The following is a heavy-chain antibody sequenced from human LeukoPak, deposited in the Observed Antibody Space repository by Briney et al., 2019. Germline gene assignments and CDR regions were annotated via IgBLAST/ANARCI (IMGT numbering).Heavy chain of an antibody. CDR3: AKCITPMKWNDWGDAFDF. CDR1: GFTFSSYG. V-gene: IGHV3-9*01. Sequence: GGSLTLSCAVSGFTFSSYGIEWGRHGPGKGMEWVCSVSRNGCLKGYSDSVPGRFTLSRDNANTSLYLQMHSLRPEDTAFYSCAKCITPMKWNDWGDAFDFWGPGTKVTVSS. D-gene: IGHD1-1*01. CDR2: VSRNGCLK. J-gene: IGHJ3*01.